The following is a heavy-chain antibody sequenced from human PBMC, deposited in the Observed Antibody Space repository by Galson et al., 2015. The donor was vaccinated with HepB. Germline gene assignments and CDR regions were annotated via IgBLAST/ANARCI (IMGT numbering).Heavy chain of an antibody. CDR1: GYTFTSYG. V-gene: IGHV1-18*01. Sequence: SVKVSCKASGYTFTSYGISWVRQAPGQGLEWMGWISAYNGNTNYAQKLQGRVTMTTDTSTSTAYMELRSLRSDDTAVYYCARVRDPYDFWCGYSYWYFDLWGRGTLVTVSS. CDR3: ARVRDPYDFWCGYSYWYFDL. D-gene: IGHD3-3*01. J-gene: IGHJ2*01. CDR2: ISAYNGNT.